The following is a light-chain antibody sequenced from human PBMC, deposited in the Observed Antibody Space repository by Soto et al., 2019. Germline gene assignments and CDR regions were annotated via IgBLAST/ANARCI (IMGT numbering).Light chain of an antibody. Sequence: EVMMTQSPATLSVSPGERATLSCRASQSVSGKLAWYQQKPGQAPRLLIYGASTRATGIPARFSGSGSGTEFTLTISSLQSEDFAVYFCQQYNNWPPVTFGPGTKVDIK. CDR1: QSVSGK. V-gene: IGKV3-15*01. CDR2: GAS. J-gene: IGKJ3*01. CDR3: QQYNNWPPVT.